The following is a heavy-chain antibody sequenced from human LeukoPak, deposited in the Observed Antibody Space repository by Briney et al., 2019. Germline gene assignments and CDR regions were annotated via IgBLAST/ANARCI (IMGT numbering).Heavy chain of an antibody. V-gene: IGHV5-51*01. CDR2: IYPGDFDT. J-gene: IGHJ4*02. Sequence: GESLKISCKSFGYSFSNYWIGWVRQTPGKGLEWMGIIYPGDFDTRYSPSFKGQVTISADKSISTAYLQWNRLKASDSAMYYCARRGFGSEYFDYWGQGALVTVSS. CDR1: GYSFSNYW. CDR3: ARRGFGSEYFDY. D-gene: IGHD3-3*01.